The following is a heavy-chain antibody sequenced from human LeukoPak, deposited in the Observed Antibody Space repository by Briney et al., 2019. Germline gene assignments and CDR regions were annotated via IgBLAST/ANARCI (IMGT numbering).Heavy chain of an antibody. CDR2: IFSGGTI. Sequence: GGSLRLSCAASGFTVSSDYMSWVRQAPGKGLEWVSVIFSGGTIYYADSVKGRFTISRDNAKNSPYLQMNSLRAEDTAVYYCARPYYYESSGYLGYWGQGTLVTVSS. D-gene: IGHD3-22*01. CDR3: ARPYYYESSGYLGY. J-gene: IGHJ4*02. CDR1: GFTVSSDY. V-gene: IGHV3-53*01.